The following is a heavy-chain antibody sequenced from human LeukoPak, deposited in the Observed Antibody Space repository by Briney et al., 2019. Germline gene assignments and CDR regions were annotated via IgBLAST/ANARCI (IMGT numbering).Heavy chain of an antibody. D-gene: IGHD3-10*01. V-gene: IGHV3-21*01. J-gene: IGHJ4*02. Sequence: GGSLRLSCAASGFTFSSYSMSWVRQAPGKGLEWVSSITGSSNYIYYADSVKGRFIISRDNAKNSLSLQMNSLRAEDTAVYYCATDKLGGSGSYDYWGQGTLVTVSS. CDR3: ATDKLGGSGSYDY. CDR2: ITGSSNYI. CDR1: GFTFSSYS.